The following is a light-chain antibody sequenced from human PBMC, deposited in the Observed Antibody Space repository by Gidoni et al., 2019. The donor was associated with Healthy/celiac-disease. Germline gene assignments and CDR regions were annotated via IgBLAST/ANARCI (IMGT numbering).Light chain of an antibody. CDR3: QQYGSSPYT. J-gene: IGKJ2*01. Sequence: EIVLTQSPGTLSLSPGERATLSCRASQSVSSSYLAWYQQQPGQAPRLLIYGASSRATGIPDMFSGSGSGTDFTLTISRLEPEDFAVYYCQQYGSSPYTFGQXTKLEIK. CDR2: GAS. CDR1: QSVSSSY. V-gene: IGKV3-20*01.